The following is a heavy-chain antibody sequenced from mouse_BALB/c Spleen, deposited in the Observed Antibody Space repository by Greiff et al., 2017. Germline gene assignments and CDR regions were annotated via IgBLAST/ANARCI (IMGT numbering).Heavy chain of an antibody. CDR2: IDPETGGT. V-gene: IGHV1-15*01. CDR3: TRRGYGSSPWFAY. D-gene: IGHD1-1*01. Sequence: QVQLQQSGAELVRPGASVTLSCKASGYTFTDYEMHWVKQTPVHGLEWIGAIDPETGGTAYNQKFKGKATLTADKSSSTAYMELRSLTSEDSAVYYCTRRGYGSSPWFAYWGQGTLVTVSA. J-gene: IGHJ3*01. CDR1: GYTFTDYE.